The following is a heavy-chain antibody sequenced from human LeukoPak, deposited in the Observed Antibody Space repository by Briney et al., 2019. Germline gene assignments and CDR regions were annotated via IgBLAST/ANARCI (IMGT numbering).Heavy chain of an antibody. J-gene: IGHJ4*02. CDR1: GFTFSSNW. V-gene: IGHV3-74*01. CDR3: SRDFNGRNDF. D-gene: IGHD1-14*01. CDR2: INPDGSRT. Sequence: YPGGSLRLSCAASGFTFSSNWMHWVRQGPGKGLVWVSRINPDGSRTDYAESVKGRFTISRDNAKNTLSLEMNSLGDEDMAVYYCSRDFNGRNDFWGQGTLVTVSS.